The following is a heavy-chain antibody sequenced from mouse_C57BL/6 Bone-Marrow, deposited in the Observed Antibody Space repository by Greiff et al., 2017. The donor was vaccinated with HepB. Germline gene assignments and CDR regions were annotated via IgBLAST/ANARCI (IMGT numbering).Heavy chain of an antibody. CDR3: AGYYGSSGAMDY. CDR1: GFTFSDYG. J-gene: IGHJ4*01. D-gene: IGHD1-1*01. V-gene: IGHV5-17*01. CDR2: ISSGSSTI. Sequence: DVKLVESGGGLVKPGGSLKLSCAASGFTFSDYGMHWVRQAPEKGLEWVAYISSGSSTIYYADTVKGRFTISRDNAKNTLFLQMTSLRSEDTAMYYCAGYYGSSGAMDYWGQGTSVTVSS.